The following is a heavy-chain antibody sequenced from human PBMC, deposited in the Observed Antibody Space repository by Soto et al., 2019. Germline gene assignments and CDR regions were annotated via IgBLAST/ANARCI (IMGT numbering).Heavy chain of an antibody. CDR2: IRSRVFGGTA. CDR1: GFTFGDYA. D-gene: IGHD2-8*02. V-gene: IGHV3-49*04. Sequence: LRLSCIASGFTFGDYAMSWVRLAPGKGLEWIGFIRSRVFGGTAEYAASMKGRFTISRDDSKSIVYLEVNNLKTEDTAVYYCTSADAGGASSRFRPLNCWGKVTLVTVSS. CDR3: TSADAGGASSRFRPLNC. J-gene: IGHJ4*02.